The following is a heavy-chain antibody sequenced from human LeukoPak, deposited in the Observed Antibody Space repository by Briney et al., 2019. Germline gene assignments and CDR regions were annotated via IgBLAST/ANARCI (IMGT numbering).Heavy chain of an antibody. Sequence: GGSLRLSCAASGFTFSSYAMSWVRQAPGKGLEWVSSISRGGSTTYYADSVKGRFTISRDNAKNSLYLQMNSLRAEDTAVYYCARDQSGSYTPSDCWGQGTLVTVS. V-gene: IGHV3-48*04. CDR1: GFTFSSYA. J-gene: IGHJ4*02. CDR3: ARDQSGSYTPSDC. CDR2: ISRGGSTT. D-gene: IGHD1-26*01.